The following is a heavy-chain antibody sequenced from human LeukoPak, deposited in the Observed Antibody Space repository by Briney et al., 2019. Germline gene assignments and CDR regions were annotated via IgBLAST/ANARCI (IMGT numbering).Heavy chain of an antibody. J-gene: IGHJ4*02. V-gene: IGHV3-74*01. CDR1: GFTFSSYW. CDR2: ISSDGSIT. CDR3: ARADSTGANDY. Sequence: PGGSLRLSCVASGFTFSSYWMYWVRQAPGKGLVWASHISSDGSITSYADSVKGRFTISRDDAKNTLYLQMNSLRVEDTAVYYCARADSTGANDYWGQGTLVTVSS. D-gene: IGHD3-10*01.